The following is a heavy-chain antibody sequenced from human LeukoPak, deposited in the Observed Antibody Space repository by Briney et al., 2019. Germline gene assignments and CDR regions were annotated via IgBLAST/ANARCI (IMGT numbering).Heavy chain of an antibody. Sequence: PGGSLRLSCAASGFTFSSYAMSWVRQAPGKGLEWVSTISGSGSGGNTYYADSVKGRFTISRDNSKSTLYLQMNSLRAEDTAVYYCAKHLYDGSYSGLLDYWGQGTLVTVSS. V-gene: IGHV3-23*01. CDR1: GFTFSSYA. J-gene: IGHJ4*02. D-gene: IGHD1-26*01. CDR2: ISGSGSGGNT. CDR3: AKHLYDGSYSGLLDY.